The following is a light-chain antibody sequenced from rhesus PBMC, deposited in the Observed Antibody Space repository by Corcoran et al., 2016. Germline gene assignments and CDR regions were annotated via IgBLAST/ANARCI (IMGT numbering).Light chain of an antibody. CDR3: SSYAGINTFL. J-gene: IGLJ2*01. CDR2: DVT. V-gene: IGLV2-32*02. Sequence: QAALTQPRSVSGSPGQSVAISCTGASSDIGGYDFVSWFQHHPGTAPKLMIYDVTKRPSGVSDRFSGSKSGNTASLTISGLQAEDEADYYCSSYAGINTFLFGGGTRLTVL. CDR1: SSDIGGYDF.